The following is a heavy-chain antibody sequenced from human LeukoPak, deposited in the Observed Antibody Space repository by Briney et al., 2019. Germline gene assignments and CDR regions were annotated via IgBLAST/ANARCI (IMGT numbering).Heavy chain of an antibody. CDR3: ARGAGYYDSSGYNFDY. CDR1: GGSFSGYY. Sequence: PSETLSLTCAVYGGSFSGYYWSWIRQPPGKGLEWIGEINHSGSTNYNPSLKSRVTISVDTSKNQFSLKLSSVTAADTAVYYCARGAGYYDSSGYNFDYWGQGTLVTVSS. J-gene: IGHJ4*02. V-gene: IGHV4-34*01. CDR2: INHSGST. D-gene: IGHD3-22*01.